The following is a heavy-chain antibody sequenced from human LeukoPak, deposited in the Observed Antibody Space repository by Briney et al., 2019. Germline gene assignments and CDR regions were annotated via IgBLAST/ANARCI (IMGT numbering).Heavy chain of an antibody. CDR1: GYTFTSYG. CDR3: ARDVGDTADY. J-gene: IGHJ4*02. V-gene: IGHV1-8*02. CDR2: MNPNSGNT. Sequence: ASVEVSCKASGYTFTSYGISWVRQATGQGLEWMGWMNPNSGNTGYAQKFQGRVTMTRNTSISTAYMELSSLRSEDTAVYYCARDVGDTADYWGQGTLVTVSS. D-gene: IGHD5-18*01.